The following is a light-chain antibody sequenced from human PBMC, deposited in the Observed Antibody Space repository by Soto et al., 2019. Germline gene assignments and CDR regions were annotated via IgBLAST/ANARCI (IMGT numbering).Light chain of an antibody. CDR3: QQSYSTPQT. CDR2: AAS. J-gene: IGKJ1*01. V-gene: IGKV1-39*01. CDR1: ESISIY. Sequence: DIQMTQSPSSLSASVGCRFTITCRASESISIYLNWYQQKPGKAPKLLIYAASSLHSGVPSSFSGSGSGTDFTLTINSLQPEDFATYFCQQSYSTPQTFGQGTTGDIK.